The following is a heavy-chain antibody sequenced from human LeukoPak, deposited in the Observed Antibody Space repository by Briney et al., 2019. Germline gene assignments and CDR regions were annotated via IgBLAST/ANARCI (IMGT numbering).Heavy chain of an antibody. D-gene: IGHD1-26*01. CDR1: EFTFNNYG. V-gene: IGHV3-21*01. Sequence: PGGSLRHSCAASEFTFNNYGMSWVRQAPGKVLEWVSSISSSSTYIYYADSLKGRFTISRDNAKKSLYLQMNSLRVEDTAVYYCARAGFGELLVAAFDIWGQGTMVTVSS. CDR3: ARAGFGELLVAAFDI. CDR2: ISSSSTYI. J-gene: IGHJ3*02.